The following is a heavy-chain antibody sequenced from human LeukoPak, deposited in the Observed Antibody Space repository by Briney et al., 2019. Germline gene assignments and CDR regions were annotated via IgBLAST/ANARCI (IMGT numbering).Heavy chain of an antibody. CDR1: GFSLSTSGVG. CDR3: ARTPIAAAGPYFDY. D-gene: IGHD6-13*01. V-gene: IGHV2-5*01. Sequence: SGPTLVNPTQTLTLTCTFSGFSLSTSGVGVGWIRQPPGKALEWLALIYWNDDKRYSPSLKSRLTITKDTSKNQVVLTMTNMDPVDTATYYCARTPIAAAGPYFDYWGQGTLVTVSS. J-gene: IGHJ4*02. CDR2: IYWNDDK.